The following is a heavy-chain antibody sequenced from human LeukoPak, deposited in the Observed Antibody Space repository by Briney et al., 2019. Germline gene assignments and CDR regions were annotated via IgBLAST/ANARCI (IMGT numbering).Heavy chain of an antibody. Sequence: SETLSLTCTVSGGSISSSIHYWGWVRQPPGKGLEWIGSVYYSGGTYYNPSLESRLTISVDTSNNRFSLKLKSVTAADTAVFYCARVTTGSTTLDSWGQGILVTVSS. V-gene: IGHV4-39*02. CDR3: ARVTTGSTTLDS. CDR1: GGSISSSIHY. CDR2: VYYSGGT. J-gene: IGHJ5*01. D-gene: IGHD1-1*01.